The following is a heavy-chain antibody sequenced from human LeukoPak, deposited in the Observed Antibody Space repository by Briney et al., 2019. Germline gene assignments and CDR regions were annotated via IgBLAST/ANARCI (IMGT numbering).Heavy chain of an antibody. CDR2: IYYSGST. D-gene: IGHD3-22*01. CDR1: GGSISSYY. CDR3: ARDRNYYDSSGYEFDY. Sequence: SETLSLTGTGSGGSISSYYWSWIRQPPGKGLEWIGYIYYSGSTNYNPSLKSRVTISVDTSKNQFSLKLSSVTAADTAVYYCARDRNYYDSSGYEFDYWGQGALVTVSS. J-gene: IGHJ4*02. V-gene: IGHV4-59*01.